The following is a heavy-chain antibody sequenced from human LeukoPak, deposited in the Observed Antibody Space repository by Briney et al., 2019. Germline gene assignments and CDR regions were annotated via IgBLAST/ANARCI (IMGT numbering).Heavy chain of an antibody. J-gene: IGHJ3*02. V-gene: IGHV7-4-1*02. D-gene: IGHD2-21*02. CDR2: INTNTGNP. Sequence: ASVKVSCKASGYTFTSYAMNWVRQAPGQGLEWMGWINTNTGNPTYAQGFTGRFVFSLDTSVSTAYLQISSLKAEDTAVYYCARDLGQLGYCGGDCPDAFDIWGQGTMVTVSS. CDR1: GYTFTSYA. CDR3: ARDLGQLGYCGGDCPDAFDI.